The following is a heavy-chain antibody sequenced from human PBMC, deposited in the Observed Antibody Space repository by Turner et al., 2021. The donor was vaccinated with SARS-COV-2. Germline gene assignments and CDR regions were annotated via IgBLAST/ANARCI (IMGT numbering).Heavy chain of an antibody. V-gene: IGHV1-69*18. J-gene: IGHJ6*02. CDR2: IMPISGTA. CDR1: GATVSRCA. D-gene: IGHD3-10*01. Sequence: QVQLVQSGAEVEKPGSSVKVSCKASGATVSRCAISWVRQAPGKGLEWMGRIMPISGTANHAEKFQGRGTFTADEVTSTVYVELSSLRSEDTAVYDCARGKNYYGWGSYCPTHYYYGMDVWGQGTTVTVSS. CDR3: ARGKNYYGWGSYCPTHYYYGMDV.